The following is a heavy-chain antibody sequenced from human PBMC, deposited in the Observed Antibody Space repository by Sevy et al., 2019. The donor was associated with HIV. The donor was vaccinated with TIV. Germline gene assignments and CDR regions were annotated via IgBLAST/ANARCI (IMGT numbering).Heavy chain of an antibody. Sequence: GGSLRLSCAASGFTFSSYAMHWVRQAPGKGLDWVAVISYDGSNKYHADSVKGRFTISRDISKNTLYLQMNSLRAEDTAVFYCAASPYFHGSGSYFDYWGPGTLVTVSS. CDR2: ISYDGSNK. J-gene: IGHJ4*02. D-gene: IGHD3-10*01. CDR1: GFTFSSYA. V-gene: IGHV3-30-3*01. CDR3: AASPYFHGSGSYFDY.